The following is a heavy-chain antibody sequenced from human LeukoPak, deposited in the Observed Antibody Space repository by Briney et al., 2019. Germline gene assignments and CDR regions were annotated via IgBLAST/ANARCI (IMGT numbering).Heavy chain of an antibody. Sequence: SETLSLTCTVSGGSISSYYWSWIRQPAGKGLEWIGRIYTSGSTNYNPSLKSRVTMSVDTSKNQFSLKLSSVTAADTAVYYCARERSVGRYYYYGMDVWGQGTTVTVSS. J-gene: IGHJ6*02. CDR2: IYTSGST. CDR3: ARERSVGRYYYYGMDV. D-gene: IGHD1-26*01. V-gene: IGHV4-4*07. CDR1: GGSISSYY.